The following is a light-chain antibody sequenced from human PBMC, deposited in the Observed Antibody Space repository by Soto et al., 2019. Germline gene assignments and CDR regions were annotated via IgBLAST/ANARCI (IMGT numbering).Light chain of an antibody. V-gene: IGKV3-15*01. Sequence: EIVMTQSPATLSVSPGERVTLSCRASQSVNSNLAWYQQKPGQAPRVLIYGASTRATGIPARFSGSGSGTEFTLTISSLQSEDFAVYYCQQYNKWPLWTFGQGTKVEIK. CDR2: GAS. CDR3: QQYNKWPLWT. J-gene: IGKJ1*01. CDR1: QSVNSN.